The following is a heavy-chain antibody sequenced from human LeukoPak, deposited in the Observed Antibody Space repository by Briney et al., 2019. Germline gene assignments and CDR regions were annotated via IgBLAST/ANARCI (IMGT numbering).Heavy chain of an antibody. V-gene: IGHV3-30-3*01. CDR1: GFTFSSYA. CDR3: WAMIVVVGSYYFDY. CDR2: ISYDGSNK. J-gene: IGHJ4*02. Sequence: GGSLRLSCAASGFTFSSYAMHWVRQAPGKGLEWVAVISYDGSNKYYADSVKGRFTISRDNSKNTLYLQMNSLRAEDTAVYYCWAMIVVVGSYYFDYWGQGTLVTVSS. D-gene: IGHD3-22*01.